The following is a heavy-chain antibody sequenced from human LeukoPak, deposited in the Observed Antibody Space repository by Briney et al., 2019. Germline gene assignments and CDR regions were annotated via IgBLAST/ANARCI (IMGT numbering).Heavy chain of an antibody. CDR1: GFTFSSYS. CDR2: ISSSSSTI. CDR3: ARDLSYYYDSTPLDFDY. J-gene: IGHJ4*02. V-gene: IGHV3-48*02. D-gene: IGHD3-22*01. Sequence: GGSLRLSCAASGFTFSSYSMNWVRQAPGKGLEWVSYISSSSSTIYYADSVKGRFTISRDNAKNSLYLQMNSQRDEDTAVYYCARDLSYYYDSTPLDFDYWGQGTLVTVSS.